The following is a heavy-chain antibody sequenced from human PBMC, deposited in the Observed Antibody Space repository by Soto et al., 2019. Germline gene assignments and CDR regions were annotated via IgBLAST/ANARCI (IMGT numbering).Heavy chain of an antibody. CDR1: SGSISSGGYY. D-gene: IGHD1-26*01. J-gene: IGHJ6*03. CDR2: IYYSGST. V-gene: IGHV4-31*03. CDR3: ARGGARPSYYYYYMDV. Sequence: PSETLSLTCTVTSGSISSGGYYWNWIRQHPGKGLEWIGSIYYSGSTYYNPSLKSRTTISRDTSKNKFSLKLSSVTAADTAVYYCARGGARPSYYYYYMDVWGKGTTVTVSS.